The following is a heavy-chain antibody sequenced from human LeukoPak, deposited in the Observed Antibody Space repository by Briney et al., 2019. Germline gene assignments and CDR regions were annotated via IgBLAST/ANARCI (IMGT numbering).Heavy chain of an antibody. D-gene: IGHD1-26*01. Sequence: KSGGSLRLSCAASGFTFSSYSMNWVRQAPGKGLEWVSSISTSSIYIYYADSVKGRFIISRDNAKTSLYLQMNSLRAEDTAVYYCARGRQNSGSYSDAFDIWGQGTMVTVSS. CDR2: ISTSSIYI. V-gene: IGHV3-21*01. CDR3: ARGRQNSGSYSDAFDI. CDR1: GFTFSSYS. J-gene: IGHJ3*02.